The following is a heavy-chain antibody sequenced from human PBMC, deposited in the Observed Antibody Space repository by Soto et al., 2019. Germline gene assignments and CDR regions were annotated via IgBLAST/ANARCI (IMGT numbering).Heavy chain of an antibody. J-gene: IGHJ4*01. Sequence: QVQRVQSGAEVKKPGASVKVSCKASGYSVTDYYLHWVRQAPGQGLEWMGWITPKYGGTHYAKKFQNRVTMTRDTAISTAYMEVGRLKSDDTAVYYCATWVDTATIEGFDYWGHGTLVTVSS. CDR1: GYSVTDYY. D-gene: IGHD5-18*01. V-gene: IGHV1-2*02. CDR2: ITPKYGGT. CDR3: ATWVDTATIEGFDY.